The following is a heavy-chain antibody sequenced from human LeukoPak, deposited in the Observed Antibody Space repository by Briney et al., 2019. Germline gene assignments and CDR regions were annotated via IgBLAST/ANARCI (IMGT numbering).Heavy chain of an antibody. CDR3: ASGGYYDSSGYFIPLFDY. CDR1: GFTFSSYW. V-gene: IGHV3-7*01. J-gene: IGHJ4*02. D-gene: IGHD3-22*01. Sequence: PGGSLRLSCAASGFTFSSYWMSWVRQAPGKGLEWVANIKQDGSEKYYVDSVKDRFTISRDNAKNSLYLQMNSLRAEDTAVYYCASGGYYDSSGYFIPLFDYWGQGTLVTVSS. CDR2: IKQDGSEK.